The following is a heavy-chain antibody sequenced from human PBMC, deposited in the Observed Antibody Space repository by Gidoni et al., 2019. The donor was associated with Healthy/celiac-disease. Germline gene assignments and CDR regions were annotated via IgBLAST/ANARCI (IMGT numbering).Heavy chain of an antibody. V-gene: IGHV1-2*02. CDR2: SNPNSGGT. CDR3: ARIAGIAAAGAVGDAFDI. CDR1: GYTFTGYS. J-gene: IGHJ3*02. Sequence: QVQLVQSGAEVKKPGASVKVSCKASGYTFTGYSIHWGRQAPGQGLEWMGWSNPNSGGTNYAQKFQGRVTMTRDTSISTAYMELSRLRSDDTAVYYCARIAGIAAAGAVGDAFDIWGQGTMVTVSS. D-gene: IGHD6-13*01.